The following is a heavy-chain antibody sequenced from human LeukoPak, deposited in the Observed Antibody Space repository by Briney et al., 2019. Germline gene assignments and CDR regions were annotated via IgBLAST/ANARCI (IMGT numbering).Heavy chain of an antibody. D-gene: IGHD3-22*01. CDR2: IRYDGSNK. Sequence: HPGGSLRLSCAASGFTFSSYGMHWVRQAPGNGLEWVAFIRYDGSNKYYADSVKGRSTISRDNSKNTLYLQMNSLRAEDTAVYYCAKDRRSTYDSSGYYASYFDYWGQGTLVTVSS. J-gene: IGHJ4*02. CDR3: AKDRRSTYDSSGYYASYFDY. CDR1: GFTFSSYG. V-gene: IGHV3-30*02.